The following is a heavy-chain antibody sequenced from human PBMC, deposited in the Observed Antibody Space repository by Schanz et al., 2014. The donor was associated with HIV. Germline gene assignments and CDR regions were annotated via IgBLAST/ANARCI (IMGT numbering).Heavy chain of an antibody. J-gene: IGHJ5*02. D-gene: IGHD3-16*01. CDR3: ARHLPGGLFSPLNL. Sequence: QVQLVQSGAEVKKTGSSVKVSCKASGGTFRSNAITWVRQAPGQGLEWIGHFNVMLSKINSAQKFQGRVSMTADPSTNTAYMEMRGLRSEDTAIYYCARHLPGGLFSPLNLWGQGTLVTVSS. V-gene: IGHV1-69*01. CDR2: FNVMLSKI. CDR1: GGTFRSNA.